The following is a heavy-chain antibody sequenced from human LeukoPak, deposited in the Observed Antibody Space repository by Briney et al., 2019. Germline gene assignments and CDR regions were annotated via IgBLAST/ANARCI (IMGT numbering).Heavy chain of an antibody. V-gene: IGHV1-2*02. CDR2: INPNSGGT. Sequence: ASVKVSCKASGYTFTGYYMHWVRQAPGQGLEWMEWINPNSGGTNYAQKFQGRVTITSDTSISTAYMELSSLRSDDTAVYYCAREGLDYWGQGTLVTVSS. CDR3: AREGLDY. CDR1: GYTFTGYY. J-gene: IGHJ4*02.